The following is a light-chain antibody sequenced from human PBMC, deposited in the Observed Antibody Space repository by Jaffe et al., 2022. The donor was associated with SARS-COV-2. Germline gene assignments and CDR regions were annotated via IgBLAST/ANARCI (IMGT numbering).Light chain of an antibody. CDR1: QSVSSN. Sequence: EIVMTQSPATLSVSPGERATLSCRASQSVSSNLAWYQQKPGQAPRLLIRGASTRATDIPARFSGSGSGTEFTLTISSLQSEDFAVYYCQQYDNWPRTFGQGTKVEIK. J-gene: IGKJ1*01. CDR2: GAS. V-gene: IGKV3-15*01. CDR3: QQYDNWPRT.